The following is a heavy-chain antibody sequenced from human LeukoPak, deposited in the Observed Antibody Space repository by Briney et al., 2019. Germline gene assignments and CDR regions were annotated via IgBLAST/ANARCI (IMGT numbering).Heavy chain of an antibody. D-gene: IGHD1-26*01. J-gene: IGHJ4*02. CDR3: ARDAGSYYSDY. Sequence: GGSLRLSCAASGFTVSSSYMSWVRQARGKGLEWVSVIYSGGSTYYADSVKGRFTISRDNSKNTLYLQMNSLRAEDTAVYYCARDAGSYYSDYWGQGTLVTVSS. V-gene: IGHV3-53*01. CDR2: IYSGGST. CDR1: GFTVSSSY.